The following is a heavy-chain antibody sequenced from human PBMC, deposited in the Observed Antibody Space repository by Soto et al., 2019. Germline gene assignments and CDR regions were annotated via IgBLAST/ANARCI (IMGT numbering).Heavy chain of an antibody. CDR3: VRDHHDFSSDYHYYHMDV. J-gene: IGHJ6*03. D-gene: IGHD3-3*01. Sequence: GASVKVSCKASGYTLGNYGSSWVRQAPGQGLEWMGWSSTYNGNTKYAKKFQGRVTMTTDTSTSTAYMELRSLRSDDTAVYYCVRDHHDFSSDYHYYHMDVWGKGTTVTVSS. V-gene: IGHV1-18*01. CDR1: GYTLGNYG. CDR2: SSTYNGNT.